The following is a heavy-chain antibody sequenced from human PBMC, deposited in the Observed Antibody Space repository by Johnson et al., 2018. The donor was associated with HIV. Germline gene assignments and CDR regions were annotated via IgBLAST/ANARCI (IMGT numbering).Heavy chain of an antibody. CDR2: SRNTVKTYTT. V-gene: IGHV3-72*01. J-gene: IGHJ3*02. Sequence: MQLVQSGGCMVQPRGSLRRSCAASGFTFSSYWMRWVRQAPGPGLEWVGRSRNTVKTYTTEYAVSVKGRFTISRDYSKNSLYLQMNSLKTEDTAVYYCARDGYSGGFDIWGQGTMVTVSS. CDR3: ARDGYSGGFDI. D-gene: IGHD2-21*01. CDR1: GFTFSSYW.